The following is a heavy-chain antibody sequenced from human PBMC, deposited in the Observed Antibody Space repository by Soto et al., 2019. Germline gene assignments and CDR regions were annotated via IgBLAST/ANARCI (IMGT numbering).Heavy chain of an antibody. CDR2: IYYSGGT. Sequence: SEPLSLTRSVSCGSSGRYCWIWIRQPPGKGLEWIGYIYYSGGTNYNPSLKSRVTISVDTSKNQFSLKLSSVTAADTAVYYCARGVRYFDYWGQGTLVTGSS. V-gene: IGHV4-59*01. CDR3: ARGVRYFDY. J-gene: IGHJ4*02. D-gene: IGHD3-10*01. CDR1: CGSSGRYC.